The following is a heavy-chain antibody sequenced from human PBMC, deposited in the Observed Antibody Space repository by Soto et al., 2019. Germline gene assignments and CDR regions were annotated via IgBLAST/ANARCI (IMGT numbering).Heavy chain of an antibody. J-gene: IGHJ6*02. CDR1: GFTFSSYE. CDR2: ISSSGSTI. V-gene: IGHV3-48*03. CDR3: ARDYFWSSYSPLYGMDV. Sequence: EVQLVESGGGLVQPGGSLRLSCAASGFTFSSYEMNWVRQAPGKGLEWVSYISSSGSTIYYADSVKGRFTISRDNAKNSLYLQMNSLRAEDTAVYYCARDYFWSSYSPLYGMDVWGQGTTVTVSS. D-gene: IGHD3-3*01.